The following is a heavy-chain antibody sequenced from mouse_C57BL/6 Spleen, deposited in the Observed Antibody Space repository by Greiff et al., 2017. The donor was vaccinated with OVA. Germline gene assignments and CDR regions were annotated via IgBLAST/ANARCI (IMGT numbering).Heavy chain of an antibody. Sequence: VQLQQPGAELVRPGSSVKLSCKASGYTFTSYWMHWVKQRPIQGLEWIGNIDPSDSETHYNQKFKDKATLTVDKSSSTAYMQLSSLTSEDSAVYYCAREGDSSGYDYFYYWGQGTTLTVSS. J-gene: IGHJ2*01. CDR3: AREGDSSGYDYFYY. CDR1: GYTFTSYW. D-gene: IGHD3-2*02. V-gene: IGHV1-52*01. CDR2: IDPSDSET.